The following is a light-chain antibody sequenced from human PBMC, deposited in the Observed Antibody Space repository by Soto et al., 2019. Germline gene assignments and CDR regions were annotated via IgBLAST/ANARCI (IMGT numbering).Light chain of an antibody. J-gene: IGKJ2*01. CDR3: QHYNNWPHT. V-gene: IGKV3-15*01. CDR2: GAS. Sequence: VMTQSPATLSVPPGERATLSCMASESVSSHLAWYQQKPGLAPRLLIYGASTRATGVPARFIGSGSGTEFTLTISSLQSEDFAIYYCQHYNNWPHTFGQGTKVDIK. CDR1: ESVSSH.